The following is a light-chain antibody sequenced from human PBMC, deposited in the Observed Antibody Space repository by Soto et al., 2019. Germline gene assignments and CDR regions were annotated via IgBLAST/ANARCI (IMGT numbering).Light chain of an antibody. CDR3: ISHAGDSNV. V-gene: IGLV2-8*01. CDR2: EVS. Sequence: QSVLTQPPSASGSPGQSVTISCTGTSSDVGATDYVSWYQQHPGKAPKLMIYEVSKRPSGVPDRFSGSKSGNTASLTVSGLQVEDEADYYRISHAGDSNVFGTGTKATVL. CDR1: SSDVGATDY. J-gene: IGLJ1*01.